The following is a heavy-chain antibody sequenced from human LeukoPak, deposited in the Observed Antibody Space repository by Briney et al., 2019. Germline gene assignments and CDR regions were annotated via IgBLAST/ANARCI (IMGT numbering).Heavy chain of an antibody. Sequence: GASVKVSCKASGYTFTGYYMHWVRQAPGQGLEWMGRINPNSGGTNYAQKFQGRVTMTRDTSISTAYMELSRLRSDDTAVYYCARDPATIFGVVTEYYFDYWGQGTLVTVSS. V-gene: IGHV1-2*06. CDR1: GYTFTGYY. CDR3: ARDPATIFGVVTEYYFDY. J-gene: IGHJ4*02. CDR2: INPNSGGT. D-gene: IGHD3-3*01.